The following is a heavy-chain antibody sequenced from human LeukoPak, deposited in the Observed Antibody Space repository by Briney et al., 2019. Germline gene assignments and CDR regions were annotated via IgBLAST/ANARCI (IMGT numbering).Heavy chain of an antibody. Sequence: GSLRLSCAASGFTFSSYAMSWVRQAPGKGLEWVSAISGSGGSTYYADSVKGRFTISRDNSKNTLYLQMNSLRAEDTAVYYCAKDVVVGMITFGGVIVPAPTDYWGQGTLVTVSS. CDR1: GFTFSSYA. CDR2: ISGSGGST. J-gene: IGHJ4*02. CDR3: AKDVVVGMITFGGVIVPAPTDY. V-gene: IGHV3-23*01. D-gene: IGHD3-16*02.